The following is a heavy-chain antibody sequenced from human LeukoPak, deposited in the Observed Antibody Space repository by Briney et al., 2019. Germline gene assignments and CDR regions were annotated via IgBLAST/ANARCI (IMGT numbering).Heavy chain of an antibody. D-gene: IGHD3-3*01. Sequence: ASVKVSCKASGGTFSSYAISWVRQAPGQGLEWMGGIIPIFGTANYAQKFQGRVTITADKSTSTAYMELSSLRSEDTAVYYCARTWGDFWSGYYGSGANYYYYYMDVWGKGTTVTVSS. J-gene: IGHJ6*03. V-gene: IGHV1-69*06. CDR3: ARTWGDFWSGYYGSGANYYYYYMDV. CDR1: GGTFSSYA. CDR2: IIPIFGTA.